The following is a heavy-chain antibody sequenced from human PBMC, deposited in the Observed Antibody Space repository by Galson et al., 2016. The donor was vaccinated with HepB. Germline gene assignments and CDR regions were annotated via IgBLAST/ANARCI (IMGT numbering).Heavy chain of an antibody. D-gene: IGHD2-15*01. CDR3: ARAPCSGGSCYSYYQYYYGIDV. J-gene: IGHJ6*02. CDR2: IYYSGST. CDR1: GGSIISGGYY. Sequence: TLSLTCTVSGGSIISGGYYWSWIRRHPGKGLEWIGYIYYSGSTHYNPSLKSRVTISVDTSKNQFSLRLSSVSAADTAVYYCARAPCSGGSCYSYYQYYYGIDVWGQGATVTVSS. V-gene: IGHV4-31*03.